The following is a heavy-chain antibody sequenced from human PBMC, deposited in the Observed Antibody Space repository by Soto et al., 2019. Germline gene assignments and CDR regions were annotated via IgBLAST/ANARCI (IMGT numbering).Heavy chain of an antibody. J-gene: IGHJ6*02. Sequence: PSETLSLTCTVSGGSISSYYWSWIRQPPGKGLEWIGYIYYSGSTNYNPSLKSRVTISVDTSKNQFSLKLSSVTAADTAVYYCARDTGIAVAGIGMDVWGQGTTVTVCS. V-gene: IGHV4-59*01. CDR2: IYYSGST. CDR1: GGSISSYY. D-gene: IGHD6-19*01. CDR3: ARDTGIAVAGIGMDV.